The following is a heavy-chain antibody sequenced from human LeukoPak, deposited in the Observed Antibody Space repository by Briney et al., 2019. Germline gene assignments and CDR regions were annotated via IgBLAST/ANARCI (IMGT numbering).Heavy chain of an antibody. CDR3: AKVCGNCPFGY. V-gene: IGHV3-23*01. Sequence: GGSLRLSCAASGFTFSSYAMSWVRQAPGKGLEWGSAISGSGGSTYYADSVKGRFTISRDNSKNTLYLQMNSLRAEDTAVYYCAKVCGNCPFGYWGQGTLVTVSS. J-gene: IGHJ4*02. CDR2: ISGSGGST. CDR1: GFTFSSYA. D-gene: IGHD4-23*01.